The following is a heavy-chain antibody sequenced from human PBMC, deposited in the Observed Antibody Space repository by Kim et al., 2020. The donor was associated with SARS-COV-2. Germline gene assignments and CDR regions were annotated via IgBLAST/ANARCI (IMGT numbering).Heavy chain of an antibody. CDR3: ASNSFYYGPFDP. CDR2: IKQDGSEK. D-gene: IGHD3-10*01. J-gene: IGHJ5*02. CDR1: GFTFSSNW. Sequence: GGSLRLSCAASGFTFSSNWMSWVRQAPGKGLEWVANIKQDGSEKYYVDSVKGRFTISRDNAKNSLYLQMNSLRAEATAVYYCASNSFYYGPFDPWGQGTL. V-gene: IGHV3-7*01.